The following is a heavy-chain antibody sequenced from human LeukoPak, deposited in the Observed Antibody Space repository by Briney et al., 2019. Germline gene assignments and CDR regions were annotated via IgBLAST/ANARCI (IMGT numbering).Heavy chain of an antibody. J-gene: IGHJ4*02. D-gene: IGHD6-6*01. CDR1: GFISSNYA. CDR2: ISGSGGST. Sequence: GGSLRLSCAASGFISSNYAMSWVRQAPGKGLEWVSAISGSGGSTYYADSVKGRFTISRDNSRNTLYLQMNSLRAEDTAVYYCAKTRSSSSSVPDDYWGQGTLVTVSS. CDR3: AKTRSSSSSVPDDY. V-gene: IGHV3-23*01.